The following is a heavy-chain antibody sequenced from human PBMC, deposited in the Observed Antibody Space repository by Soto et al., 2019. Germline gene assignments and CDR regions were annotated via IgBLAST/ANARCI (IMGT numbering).Heavy chain of an antibody. CDR1: GGSISSGDYY. D-gene: IGHD2-2*01. CDR2: IYYSGST. J-gene: IGHJ6*02. Sequence: PSETLSLTCTVSGGSISSGDYYWSWIRQPPGKGLEWIGYIYYSGSTYYNPSLKSRVTISVDTSKNQFSLKLSSVTAADTAVYYCARDIVVVPAASGNGMDVWGQGTTVTAP. V-gene: IGHV4-30-4*01. CDR3: ARDIVVVPAASGNGMDV.